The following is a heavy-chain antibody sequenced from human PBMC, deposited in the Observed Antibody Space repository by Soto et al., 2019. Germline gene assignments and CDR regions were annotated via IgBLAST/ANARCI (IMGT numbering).Heavy chain of an antibody. J-gene: IGHJ6*02. CDR2: ISYDVNNK. CDR1: GFSFNTYA. D-gene: IGHD2-15*01. Sequence: QVQLVESGGGVVQPGRSLRLSCAASGFSFNTYAFHWVRQAPGKGLEWVAVISYDVNNKHYADSVKGRFTISRDSSKKTLYHQMSGLREDDTAVYYCASDVLVVAAGIRYGMDVWGQGTTVTVS. V-gene: IGHV3-30*14. CDR3: ASDVLVVAAGIRYGMDV.